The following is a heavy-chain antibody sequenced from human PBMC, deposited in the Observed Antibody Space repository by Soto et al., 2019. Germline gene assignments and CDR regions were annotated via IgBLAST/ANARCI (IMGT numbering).Heavy chain of an antibody. CDR1: GGSISSGGYY. CDR2: IYYSGST. CDR3: ARTGYYYEADY. J-gene: IGHJ4*02. Sequence: QVQLQESGPGLVKPSQTLSLTCTVSGGSISSGGYYWSWIRQHPGKGLEWIGYIYYSGSTYYNPSLQSRVTAPVXTSKNQFSLKLSSVTAADTAVYYCARTGYYYEADYWGQGTLVTVSS. V-gene: IGHV4-31*03. D-gene: IGHD3-22*01.